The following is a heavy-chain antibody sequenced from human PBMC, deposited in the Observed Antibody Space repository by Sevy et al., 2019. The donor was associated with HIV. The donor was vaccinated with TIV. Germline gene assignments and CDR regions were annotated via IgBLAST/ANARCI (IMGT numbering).Heavy chain of an antibody. V-gene: IGHV3-15*01. Sequence: GGSLRLSCAASEFTFSNVWMSWVRQAPGKGLEWVGHIKSKTEGGTTDYAAPVKGRFTISRDDSRNTLDLQMNSLKAEDTALYYCTTGGSILQHWGQGTLVTVSS. J-gene: IGHJ4*02. D-gene: IGHD3-16*01. CDR2: IKSKTEGGTT. CDR1: EFTFSNVW. CDR3: TTGGSILQH.